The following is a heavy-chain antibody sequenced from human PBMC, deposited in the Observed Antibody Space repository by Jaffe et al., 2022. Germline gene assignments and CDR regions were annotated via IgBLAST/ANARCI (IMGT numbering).Heavy chain of an antibody. V-gene: IGHV1-24*01. D-gene: IGHD3-16*01. CDR3: ATPPHYDYIWGSYRPVTQNWYFDL. Sequence: QVQLVQSGAEVKKPGASVKVSCKVSGYTLTELSMHWVRQAPGKGLEWMGGFDPEDGETIYAQKFQGRVTMTEDTSTDTAYMELSSLRSEDTAVYYCATPPHYDYIWGSYRPVTQNWYFDLWGRGTLVTVSS. CDR2: FDPEDGET. CDR1: GYTLTELS. J-gene: IGHJ2*01.